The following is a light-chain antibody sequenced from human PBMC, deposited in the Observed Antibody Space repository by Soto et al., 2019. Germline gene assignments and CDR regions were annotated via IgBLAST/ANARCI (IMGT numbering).Light chain of an antibody. CDR1: QSVSSSY. CDR3: QEYCSSLCT. CDR2: GAS. J-gene: IGKJ1*01. Sequence: EIVLTQSPGTLSLSPGERATLSCRASQSVSSSYLAWYQQKPGQAPRLLIYGASSRATGIPDRFSGSGSGTDFTLTISRLEPAEFAVYYGQEYCSSLCTFGQGTKVYIK. V-gene: IGKV3-20*01.